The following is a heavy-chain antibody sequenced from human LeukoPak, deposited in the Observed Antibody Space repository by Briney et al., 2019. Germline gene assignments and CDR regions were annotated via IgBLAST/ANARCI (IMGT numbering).Heavy chain of an antibody. Sequence: GGSLRLSCAASGFTFSSYWMTWVRQGPGKGLEWVANIKPDGSLIHYADSVKGRFTISRDNAKNSLYLQMNSLRAEDTAVYYCAKWELYSGFYYIDYWGQGTLATVSS. J-gene: IGHJ4*02. CDR1: GFTFSSYW. CDR3: AKWELYSGFYYIDY. CDR2: IKPDGSLI. D-gene: IGHD1-26*01. V-gene: IGHV3-7*01.